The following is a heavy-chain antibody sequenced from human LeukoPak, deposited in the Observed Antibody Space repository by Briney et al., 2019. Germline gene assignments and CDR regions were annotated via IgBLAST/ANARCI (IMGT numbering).Heavy chain of an antibody. CDR3: AKDGGEYYDILTGYYPRLYYMDV. CDR1: GFTFSSYG. CDR2: ISGSGGST. J-gene: IGHJ6*03. V-gene: IGHV3-23*01. D-gene: IGHD3-9*01. Sequence: PGGSLRLSWAASGFTFSSYGMNWVRQAPGEGLESVSAISGSGGSTYYADSVKGRFTISRDNSKNTLYLQMNSLRAEDTAVYYCAKDGGEYYDILTGYYPRLYYMDVWGKGTTVTISS.